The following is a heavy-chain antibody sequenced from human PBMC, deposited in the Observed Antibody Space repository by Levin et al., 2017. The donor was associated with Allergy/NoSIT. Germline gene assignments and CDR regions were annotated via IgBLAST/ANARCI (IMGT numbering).Heavy chain of an antibody. J-gene: IGHJ6*02. CDR3: GKGAVAGSDPYYYYGMDV. D-gene: IGHD6-19*01. Sequence: GESLKISCAASGFTFSSYAMTWVRQAPGKGLEWVSAISGSGGSTYYADSEKGRFTISRDNSKNTLHLQMNSLRAEDTAVYYCGKGAVAGSDPYYYYGMDVWGQGTTVIVSS. V-gene: IGHV3-23*01. CDR2: ISGSGGST. CDR1: GFTFSSYA.